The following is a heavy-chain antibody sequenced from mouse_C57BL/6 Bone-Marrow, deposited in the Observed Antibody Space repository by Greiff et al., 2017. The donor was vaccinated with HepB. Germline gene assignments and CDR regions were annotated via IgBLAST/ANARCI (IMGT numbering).Heavy chain of an antibody. D-gene: IGHD1-1*01. CDR2: ISSGGDYI. J-gene: IGHJ2*01. CDR1: GFTFSSYA. Sequence: DVMLVESGEGLVKPGGSLKLSCAASGFTFSSYAMSWVRQTPEKRLEWVAYISSGGDYIYYADTVKGRFTISRDNARNTLYLQMSSLKSEDTAMYYCTRGDGSSFDYWGQGTTLTVSS. V-gene: IGHV5-9-1*02. CDR3: TRGDGSSFDY.